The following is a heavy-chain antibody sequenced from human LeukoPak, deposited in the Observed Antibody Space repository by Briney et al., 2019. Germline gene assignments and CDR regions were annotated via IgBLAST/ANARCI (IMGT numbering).Heavy chain of an antibody. CDR1: GYTFTSYG. CDR2: ISAYNGNT. Sequence: ASVKVSCKASGYTFTSYGISWVRQAPGQGLEWMGWISAYNGNTNYAQKLQGRVTMTTDTSTSTAYMELRSLRSDDTAVYYCARDQRSYYYDSSGYYPSSFWGQGTLATVSS. V-gene: IGHV1-18*01. J-gene: IGHJ4*02. CDR3: ARDQRSYYYDSSGYYPSSF. D-gene: IGHD3-22*01.